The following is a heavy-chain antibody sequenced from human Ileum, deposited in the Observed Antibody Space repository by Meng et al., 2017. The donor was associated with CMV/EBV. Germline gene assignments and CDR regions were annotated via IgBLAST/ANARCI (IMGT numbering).Heavy chain of an antibody. D-gene: IGHD4-11*01. V-gene: IGHV4-39*01. J-gene: IGHJ4*02. CDR3: ASGKSNLEY. Sequence: LPRQRPGPGLVKPSATLSLTCSVSGGSISSGSHFWVWIRQPPGKGLEWIGTIYYTGTTYYNPSLKSRVTISVDTSNNQFSLTVTSVTAADTAVYYCASGKSNLEYWGQGTLVTVSS. CDR1: GGSISSGSHF. CDR2: IYYTGTT.